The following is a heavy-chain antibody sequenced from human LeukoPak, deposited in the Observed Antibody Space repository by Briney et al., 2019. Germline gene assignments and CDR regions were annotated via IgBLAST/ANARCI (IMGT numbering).Heavy chain of an antibody. CDR1: GFTFSSYG. J-gene: IGHJ3*02. Sequence: GGSLRLSCTASGFTFSSYGMRWVRQAAGKGLQWVSAISYNDGSTYYADSVKGRFTISRDNSKNTLYLQMNSLRAEDTATYYCAKDSPLLTIWGQGTMVTVSS. CDR2: ISYNDGST. CDR3: AKDSPLLTI. V-gene: IGHV3-23*01.